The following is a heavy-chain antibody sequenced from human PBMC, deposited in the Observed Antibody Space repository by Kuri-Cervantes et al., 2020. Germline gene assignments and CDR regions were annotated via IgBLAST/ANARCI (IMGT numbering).Heavy chain of an antibody. V-gene: IGHV5-51*01. J-gene: IGHJ6*02. CDR3: ARVPAAKVWTVGDYYGMDV. CDR2: IYPGDSDT. D-gene: IGHD2-2*01. CDR1: GYSFTSYW. Sequence: GGSLRLSCKGSGYSFTSYWIGWVRQMPGKGLEWMGIIYPGDSDTRYSPSFQGQVTISADKSISTAYLQWSSLRSEDTAVYYCARVPAAKVWTVGDYYGMDVWGQGTTVTVSS.